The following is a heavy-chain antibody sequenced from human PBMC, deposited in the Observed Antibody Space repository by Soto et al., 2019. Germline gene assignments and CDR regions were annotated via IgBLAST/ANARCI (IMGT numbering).Heavy chain of an antibody. CDR2: IIPTFDSP. CDR3: ASGWGMTVTVTDS. D-gene: IGHD4-17*01. CDR1: GGTFTHSL. V-gene: IGHV1-69*06. J-gene: IGHJ5*01. Sequence: QVQLVQSGAEVKEPGSSVRVSCKASGGTFTHSLFSWVRQAPGQGLEYMGNIIPTFDSPKYAQKFQGRITIRADKSTDTLYMDLTSLSSDDTALYYCASGWGMTVTVTDSWGQGTLVTVSS.